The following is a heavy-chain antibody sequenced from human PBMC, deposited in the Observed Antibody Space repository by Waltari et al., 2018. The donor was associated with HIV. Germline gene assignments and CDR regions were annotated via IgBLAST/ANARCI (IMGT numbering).Heavy chain of an antibody. CDR2: IKGKTEDGTR. D-gene: IGHD3-10*01. V-gene: IGHV3-15*01. CDR3: TTGPYYYGSGGDF. CDR1: GFNLKSVR. Sequence: VTLVESGGGLVEPGGSLRLSCVTSGFNLKSVRVSWVRQGPGKGLEWVGRIKGKTEDGTREYAEFAQGRFTISRDASKNTMFLEMNNVTTEDTALYYCTTGPYYYGSGGDFWGQGTQVTVSS. J-gene: IGHJ4*02.